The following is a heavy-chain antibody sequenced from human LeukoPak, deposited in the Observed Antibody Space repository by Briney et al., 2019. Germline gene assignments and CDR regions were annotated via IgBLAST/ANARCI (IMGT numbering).Heavy chain of an antibody. J-gene: IGHJ4*02. Sequence: ASVKVSCKSSGYTFTSYGIIWVRQAPGQGLEWMGWISAYNGNTNYAQKLQGRVTMTTDTSTSTAYMELRSLRSDDTALYYCAVDGYNFPSSFDYWGQGTLVTVSS. CDR1: GYTFTSYG. CDR2: ISAYNGNT. CDR3: AVDGYNFPSSFDY. V-gene: IGHV1-18*01. D-gene: IGHD5-24*01.